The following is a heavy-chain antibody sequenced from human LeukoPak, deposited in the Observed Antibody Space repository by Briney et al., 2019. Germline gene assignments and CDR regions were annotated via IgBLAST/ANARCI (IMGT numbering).Heavy chain of an antibody. D-gene: IGHD3-16*01. CDR1: GFTFRSYW. J-gene: IGHJ4*02. V-gene: IGHV3-7*05. CDR3: ARDGPGLFDY. Sequence: PGGCLRLSCAASGFTFRSYWMSWVRQAPGKGLEWVANIKQDGREKYYVDSVKGRFTISRDNAKNSLYLQMNSLRAEDTAVYYCARDGPGLFDYWGQGTLVTVSS. CDR2: IKQDGREK.